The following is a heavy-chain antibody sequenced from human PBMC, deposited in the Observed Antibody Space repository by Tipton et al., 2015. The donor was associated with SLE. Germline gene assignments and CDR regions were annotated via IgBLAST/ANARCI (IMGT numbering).Heavy chain of an antibody. V-gene: IGHV4-34*01. Sequence: TLSLTCAVYAGSFGGCYWSWIRQSPGKGLEWIGEINHSGSTNYNPSLKSRVTISVDTSKNQFSLKLSSVTAADTAVYYCAREGSVWSGYLYYFDYWGQGTLVTVSS. D-gene: IGHD3-3*01. CDR1: AGSFGGCY. CDR3: AREGSVWSGYLYYFDY. CDR2: INHSGST. J-gene: IGHJ4*02.